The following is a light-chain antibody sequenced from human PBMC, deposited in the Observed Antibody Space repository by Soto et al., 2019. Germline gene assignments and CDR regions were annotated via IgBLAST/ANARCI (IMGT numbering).Light chain of an antibody. CDR2: DTS. CDR1: QSVGSN. Sequence: TVITESRAALSVSPGEKATRSCRASQSVGSNLAWYQQKPGQAPRLLIYDTSTWATGIPARFSGSGSGTEFTLTISSLQSEDFAVYYCQQYNNWPRTFGQGTKVDI. V-gene: IGKV3D-15*01. CDR3: QQYNNWPRT. J-gene: IGKJ1*01.